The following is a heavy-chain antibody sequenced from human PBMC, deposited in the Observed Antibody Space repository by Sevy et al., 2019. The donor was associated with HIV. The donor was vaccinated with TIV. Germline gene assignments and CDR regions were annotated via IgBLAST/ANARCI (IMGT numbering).Heavy chain of an antibody. V-gene: IGHV1-69*06. CDR3: AIDQDTAMVTGPDDAFDI. CDR2: IIPIFGTA. J-gene: IGHJ3*02. D-gene: IGHD5-18*01. Sequence: ASLKVSCKASGGTFSSYAISWVRQAPGQGLEWMGGIIPIFGTANYAQKFQGRVTITADKSTSTAYMELSSLRSEDTAVYYCAIDQDTAMVTGPDDAFDIWGQGTMVTVSS. CDR1: GGTFSSYA.